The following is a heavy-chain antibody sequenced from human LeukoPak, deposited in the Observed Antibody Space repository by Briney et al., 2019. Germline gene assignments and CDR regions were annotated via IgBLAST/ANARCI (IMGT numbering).Heavy chain of an antibody. V-gene: IGHV4-59*01. CDR2: IYYSGST. D-gene: IGHD6-13*01. CDR3: AREHIEAVAGSVYRGPPAFWFDP. CDR1: GGSMSYYY. Sequence: SETLSLTCTVSGGSMSYYYWTWIRQTPGKGLEWIGYIYYSGSTNYNPSLKSRVTISVDTSKNQFSLKLSSVTAADTAVYYCAREHIEAVAGSVYRGPPAFWFDPWGQGTLVTVSS. J-gene: IGHJ5*02.